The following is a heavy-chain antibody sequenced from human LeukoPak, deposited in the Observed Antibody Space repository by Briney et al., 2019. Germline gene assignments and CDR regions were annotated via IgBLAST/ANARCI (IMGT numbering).Heavy chain of an antibody. J-gene: IGHJ4*02. D-gene: IGHD5-18*01. Sequence: GGSLRLSCAASGFTFSSYSMNWVRQAPGKGLEWVSSISSSSSYIYYADSVKGRFTISRDNAKNSPYLQMNSLRAEDTAMYYCARALTLYSYGQGYWGQGTLVTVSS. CDR3: ARALTLYSYGQGY. CDR1: GFTFSSYS. CDR2: ISSSSSYI. V-gene: IGHV3-21*01.